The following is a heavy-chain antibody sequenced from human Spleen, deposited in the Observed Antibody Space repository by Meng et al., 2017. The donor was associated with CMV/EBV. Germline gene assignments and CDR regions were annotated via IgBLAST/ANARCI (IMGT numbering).Heavy chain of an antibody. Sequence: SGGTFSSYAITWVRQAPGQGLEWMGGFIPIFGTENYAQKFQGRVTITTDESTSTAYMSLSSLRSEDTAVYFCATGDLGHYHAYGMDVWGQGTTVTVSS. CDR3: ATGDLGHYHAYGMDV. V-gene: IGHV1-69*05. J-gene: IGHJ6*02. CDR1: GGTFSSYA. CDR2: FIPIFGTE.